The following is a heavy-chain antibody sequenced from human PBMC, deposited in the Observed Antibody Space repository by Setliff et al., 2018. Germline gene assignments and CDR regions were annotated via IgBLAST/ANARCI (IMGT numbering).Heavy chain of an antibody. CDR1: GFTFSSYW. D-gene: IGHD3-10*01. CDR2: IHSDGSST. Sequence: GSLRLSCAASGFTFSSYWMQWVRQAPGKGLVWVSRIHSDGSSTSYADSVKGRFTISRDNAKNSLYLQMNSLRAEDTAVYYCARLAGNYYGMDVWGQGTTVTVSS. V-gene: IGHV3-74*01. J-gene: IGHJ6*02. CDR3: ARLAGNYYGMDV.